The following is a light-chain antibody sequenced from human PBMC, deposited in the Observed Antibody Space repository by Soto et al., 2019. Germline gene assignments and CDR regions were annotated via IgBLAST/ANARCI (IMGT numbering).Light chain of an antibody. CDR2: DAS. V-gene: IGKV1-5*01. J-gene: IGKJ1*01. Sequence: IQMTQSPSTLAASVGDGVTLTFRASQSISSWLAWYQQKPGKAPKLLIYDASNLESGVPSRFSGGGSGTEFSLTISSLQPDDFATYYCQQYNYFWACGQGNKVDI. CDR3: QQYNYFWA. CDR1: QSISSW.